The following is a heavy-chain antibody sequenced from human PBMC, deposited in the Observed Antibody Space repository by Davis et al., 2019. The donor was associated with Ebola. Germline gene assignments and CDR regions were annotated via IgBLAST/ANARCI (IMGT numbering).Heavy chain of an antibody. Sequence: ASVKVSCKAPGYTFTDYLMHGVRQPPGQGLEWMGLINPSIGNTSLAQKFQGRVTLTRDTSTSTVHMDLSSLKSENTAIYYCASGEFVDFWGQGTLVTVSS. D-gene: IGHD3-10*01. CDR1: GYTFTDYL. J-gene: IGHJ4*02. V-gene: IGHV1-46*01. CDR2: INPSIGNT. CDR3: ASGEFVDF.